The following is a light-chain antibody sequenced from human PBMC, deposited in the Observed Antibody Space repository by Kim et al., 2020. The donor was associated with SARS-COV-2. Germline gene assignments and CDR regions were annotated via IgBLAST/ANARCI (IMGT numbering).Light chain of an antibody. V-gene: IGLV1-40*01. CDR2: GDI. CDR3: QSYDSSLSGFV. CDR1: HPNIGAGYY. J-gene: IGLJ1*01. Sequence: QSVLTQPPSVSGAPGQRVTVSCIGTHPNIGAGYYVHWYQQFPGMAPKLLIYGDINRPSGVPDRFSGSKTGSSASLVITGLQPEDEADYYCQSYDSSLSGFVFGSGTKVTVL.